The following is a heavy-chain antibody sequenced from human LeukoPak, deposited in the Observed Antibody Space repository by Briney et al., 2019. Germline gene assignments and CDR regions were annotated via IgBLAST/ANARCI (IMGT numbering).Heavy chain of an antibody. CDR3: AIDPRDTGGSYDS. CDR1: GYTFTNFY. Sequence: ASVTVSCKASGYTFTNFYIHWVRQAPGQGPDWMGYINPRNSATSYSQKFHGMLTFTRDSSISTAYMEVSSLKSDDTALYYCAIDPRDTGGSYDSWGQGTLLPVSS. J-gene: IGHJ5*01. D-gene: IGHD2-8*02. CDR2: INPRNSAT. V-gene: IGHV1-2*02.